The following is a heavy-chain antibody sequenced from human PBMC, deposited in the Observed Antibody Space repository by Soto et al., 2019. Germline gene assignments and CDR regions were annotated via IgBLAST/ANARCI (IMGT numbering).Heavy chain of an antibody. D-gene: IGHD1-26*01. Sequence: GGSLRLSCAASGITFSNYNMNWVRQAPGKGLEWVSYISSSSSSKYYADSVKGRFTISRDNGENSLFLQINSLRDEDTAVYYCASSGSYRLDYWGQGTLVTVSS. V-gene: IGHV3-48*02. CDR2: ISSSSSSK. J-gene: IGHJ4*02. CDR3: ASSGSYRLDY. CDR1: GITFSNYN.